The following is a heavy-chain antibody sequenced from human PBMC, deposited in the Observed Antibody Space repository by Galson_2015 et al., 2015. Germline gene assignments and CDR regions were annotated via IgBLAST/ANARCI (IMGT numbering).Heavy chain of an antibody. CDR3: ARGPDHYYYYMDV. V-gene: IGHV1-69*06. J-gene: IGHJ6*03. CDR2: IIPIFGTA. Sequence: SVKVSCKASGGTFSSYAISWVRQAPGQGLEWMGGIIPIFGTANYAQKFQGRVTITADKSTSTAYMELSSLRSEDTAVYYCARGPDHYYYYMDVWGKGTTVTVSS. CDR1: GGTFSSYA.